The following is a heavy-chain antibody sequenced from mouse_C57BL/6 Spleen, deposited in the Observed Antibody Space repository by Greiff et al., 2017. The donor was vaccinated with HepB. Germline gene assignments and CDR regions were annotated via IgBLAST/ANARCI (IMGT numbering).Heavy chain of an antibody. CDR1: GYTFTSYW. J-gene: IGHJ1*03. CDR2: IDPSDSYT. D-gene: IGHD1-1*01. V-gene: IGHV1-69*01. CDR3: ASPIYYYGRGYFDV. Sequence: VQLQQPGAELVMPGASVKLSCKASGYTFTSYWMHWVKQRPGQGLEWIGEIDPSDSYTNYNQKFKGKSTLTVDKSSSTAYMQLSSLTSEDSAVYYCASPIYYYGRGYFDVWGTGTTVTVSS.